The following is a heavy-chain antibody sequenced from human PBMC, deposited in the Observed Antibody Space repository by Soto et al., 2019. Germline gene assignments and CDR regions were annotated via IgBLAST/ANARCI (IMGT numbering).Heavy chain of an antibody. V-gene: IGHV4-30-2*01. CDR3: ARGGGSDSFDF. CDR1: GASITFGGYS. CDR2: INHLETT. Sequence: PSETLSVTCTVSGASITFGGYSWSWILQTPGKGLEWIGYINHLETTFYNPSFESRLTLSIDRAKNQFSLKLHSMSAADRAVYFCARGGGSDSFDFWGQGILVT. D-gene: IGHD1-26*01. J-gene: IGHJ4*02.